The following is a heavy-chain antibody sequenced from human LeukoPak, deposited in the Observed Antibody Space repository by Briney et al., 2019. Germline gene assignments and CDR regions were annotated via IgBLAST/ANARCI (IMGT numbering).Heavy chain of an antibody. Sequence: PSETLSLTCTVSGGSISSSSYYWGWIRQPPGKGLEWIGSIYYSGSTYYNPSLKSRVTISVDTSKSQFSLKLSSVTAADTAVYYCASSGIAADWGQGTLVTVSS. D-gene: IGHD6-13*01. V-gene: IGHV4-39*01. CDR3: ASSGIAAD. CDR1: GGSISSSSYY. CDR2: IYYSGST. J-gene: IGHJ4*02.